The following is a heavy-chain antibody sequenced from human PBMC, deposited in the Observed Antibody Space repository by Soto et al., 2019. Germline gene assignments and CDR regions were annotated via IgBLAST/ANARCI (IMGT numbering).Heavy chain of an antibody. J-gene: IGHJ6*02. CDR3: ARYSSSHYYYYGMDV. CDR1: GGTFSSYA. Sequence: ASVKVSCKASGGTFSSYAISWVRQAPGQGLEWMGGIIPIFGTANYAQKFQGRVTITADESTSTAYMELSSLRSEDTAVYYCARYSSSHYYYYGMDVWGQGTTVTVSS. D-gene: IGHD6-13*01. V-gene: IGHV1-69*13. CDR2: IIPIFGTA.